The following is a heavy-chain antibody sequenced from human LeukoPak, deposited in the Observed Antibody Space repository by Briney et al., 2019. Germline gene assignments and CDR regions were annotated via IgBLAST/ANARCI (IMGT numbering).Heavy chain of an antibody. Sequence: PSETLSLTCTVSGGSISSYYWSWIRQPAGKGLEWIGRIYTSGSTNYNPSLKSRVTMPVDTSKNQFSLKLSSVTAADTAVYYCARARYAYAGIAAAGTPRDLWFDPWGQGTLVTVSS. D-gene: IGHD6-13*01. CDR2: IYTSGST. CDR3: ARARYAYAGIAAAGTPRDLWFDP. CDR1: GGSISSYY. J-gene: IGHJ5*02. V-gene: IGHV4-4*07.